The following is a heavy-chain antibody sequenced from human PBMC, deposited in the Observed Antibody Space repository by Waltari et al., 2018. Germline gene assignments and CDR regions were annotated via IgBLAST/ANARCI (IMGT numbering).Heavy chain of an antibody. CDR3: ARGGSYLFDY. V-gene: IGHV3-21*01. CDR1: AFPFSSHS. D-gene: IGHD1-26*01. Sequence: EVQLVESGGGLVKPGGSLRLSCAASAFPFSSHSMNWVRQAPGKGLECVSSISSSSSYIYYADSVKGRFTISRDNAKNSLYLQMNSLRAEDTAVYYCARGGSYLFDYWGQGTLVTVSS. CDR2: ISSSSSYI. J-gene: IGHJ4*02.